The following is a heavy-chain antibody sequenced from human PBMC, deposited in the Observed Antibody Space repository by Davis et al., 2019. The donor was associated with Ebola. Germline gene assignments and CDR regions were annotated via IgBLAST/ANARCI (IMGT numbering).Heavy chain of an antibody. CDR1: GGTFSSYA. J-gene: IGHJ5*02. V-gene: IGHV1-69*13. CDR3: ASQRDVVEYSNSWYGWFDP. CDR2: IIPIFGTA. Sequence: SVKVSCKASGGTFSSYAISWVRQAPGQGLEWMGGIIPIFGTANYAQKFQGRVTITADESTSTAYMELRSLGSEDTAVYYCASQRDVVEYSNSWYGWFDPWGQGTLVTVSS. D-gene: IGHD6-13*01.